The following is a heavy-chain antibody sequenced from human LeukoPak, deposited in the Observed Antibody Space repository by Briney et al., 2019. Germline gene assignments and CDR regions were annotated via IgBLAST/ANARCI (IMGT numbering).Heavy chain of an antibody. CDR1: GYTFTSYG. CDR3: ARDGLGLAVAGTDYYYGMDV. V-gene: IGHV1-18*01. Sequence: ASVKVSCKASGYTFTSYGISWVRQAPGQGLEWMGWISAYNGNTNYAQKLQGRVTMTTDTSTSTAYMELRSLRSEDTTVYYCARDGLGLAVAGTDYYYGMDVWGQGTTVTVSS. D-gene: IGHD6-19*01. CDR2: ISAYNGNT. J-gene: IGHJ6*02.